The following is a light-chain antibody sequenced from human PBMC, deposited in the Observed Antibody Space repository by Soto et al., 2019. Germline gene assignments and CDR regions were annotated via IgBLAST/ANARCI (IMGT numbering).Light chain of an antibody. CDR1: SSNIGVGYD. CDR2: GNS. CDR3: QSYDSSLSGSV. Sequence: QSVLTQPPSVSGAPGQRVTISCTGSSSNIGVGYDVHGYQQLPGTAPKLLIYGNSNRPSGVPDRFSGSKSGTSASLAITGLQAEDEADYYCQSYDSSLSGSVFGGGTKLTVL. J-gene: IGLJ2*01. V-gene: IGLV1-40*01.